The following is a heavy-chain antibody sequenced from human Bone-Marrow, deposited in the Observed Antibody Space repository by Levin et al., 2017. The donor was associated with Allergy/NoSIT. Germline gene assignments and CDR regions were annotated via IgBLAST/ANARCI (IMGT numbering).Heavy chain of an antibody. Sequence: SQTLSLPCNVSGVSIHNYFWSWIRQPPGKGLEWIGYIYSTASSSYNPSLKNRVTMSIETSKNQVSPKLRSVTAADTAVYYCARAGDWESSVWYGTKDYAMEFWGQGTTVTVSS. J-gene: IGHJ6*02. V-gene: IGHV4-59*01. D-gene: IGHD6-19*01. CDR2: IYSTASS. CDR1: GVSIHNYF. CDR3: ARAGDWESSVWYGTKDYAMEF.